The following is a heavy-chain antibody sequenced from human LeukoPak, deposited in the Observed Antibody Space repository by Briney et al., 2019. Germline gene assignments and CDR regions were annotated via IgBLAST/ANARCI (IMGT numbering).Heavy chain of an antibody. Sequence: TGGSLRLSCAASGFTFSNYAMHWVRQAPGKGLEYVSAISSNGGSTYYANSVKDRFTISRDNSKNTLYLQMGSPRAEDMAVYYCARAITMVRGVIDYWGQGTLVTVSS. V-gene: IGHV3-64*01. CDR3: ARAITMVRGVIDY. J-gene: IGHJ4*02. D-gene: IGHD3-10*01. CDR2: ISSNGGST. CDR1: GFTFSNYA.